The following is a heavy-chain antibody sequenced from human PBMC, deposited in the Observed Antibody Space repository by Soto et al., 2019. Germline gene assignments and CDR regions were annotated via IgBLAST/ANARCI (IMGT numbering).Heavy chain of an antibody. CDR2: IIPIFGTA. CDR3: ATRAGYSSSWYPVDYYYYGMDV. Sequence: QVQLVQSGAEVKKPGSSVKVSCKASGGTFSSYAISWVRQAPGQGLEWMGGIIPIFGTANYAQKFQGRVTITADESTSTAYMELSSLRSEDTAVYYCATRAGYSSSWYPVDYYYYGMDVWGQGTTVTVSS. CDR1: GGTFSSYA. J-gene: IGHJ6*02. D-gene: IGHD6-13*01. V-gene: IGHV1-69*12.